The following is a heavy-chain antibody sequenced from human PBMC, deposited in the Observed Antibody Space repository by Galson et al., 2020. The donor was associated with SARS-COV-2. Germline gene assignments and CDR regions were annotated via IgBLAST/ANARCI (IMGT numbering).Heavy chain of an antibody. J-gene: IGHJ6*03. V-gene: IGHV1-69*06. CDR2: IIPIFGTA. CDR1: GGTFSSYA. D-gene: IGHD2-2*01. Sequence: SVKVSCKASGGTFSSYAISWVRQAPGQGLEWMGGIIPIFGTANYAQKFRGRVTITADKSTSTAYMELSSLRSEDTAVYYCARGWRYCSSTSCGPYYYYMDVWGKGTTVTVSS. CDR3: ARGWRYCSSTSCGPYYYYMDV.